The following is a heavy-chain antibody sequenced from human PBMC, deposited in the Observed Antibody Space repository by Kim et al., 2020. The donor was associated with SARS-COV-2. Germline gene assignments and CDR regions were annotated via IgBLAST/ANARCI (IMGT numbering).Heavy chain of an antibody. D-gene: IGHD6-13*01. V-gene: IGHV4-34*01. CDR3: AGRLAAAGFWYFAL. Sequence: SETLSLTCAVYGGSLSGYFWSWIRLPPGKGLEWVGEIGHSGSTNYNPSLVSRVTVSLDTSKNQVSLKLTSVTAADTAVDYCAGRLAAAGFWYFALWGRGAPVAVSS. J-gene: IGHJ2*01. CDR1: GGSLSGYF. CDR2: IGHSGST.